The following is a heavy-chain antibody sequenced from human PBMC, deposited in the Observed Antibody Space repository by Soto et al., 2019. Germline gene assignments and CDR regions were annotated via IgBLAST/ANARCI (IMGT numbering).Heavy chain of an antibody. J-gene: IGHJ5*02. CDR3: TRDASRDSSARGWFDP. D-gene: IGHD6-13*01. Sequence: EVHLVESGGGLVKPGGSLRLSCAASGFTFRSFTMNWVRQAPGKGLEWVSTISSNSAYIYYTDAPRGRFTISRDNAKNSLHLQMNSLRAEDTAVYYCTRDASRDSSARGWFDPWGPGTLVTVSS. CDR1: GFTFRSFT. CDR2: ISSNSAYI. V-gene: IGHV3-21*01.